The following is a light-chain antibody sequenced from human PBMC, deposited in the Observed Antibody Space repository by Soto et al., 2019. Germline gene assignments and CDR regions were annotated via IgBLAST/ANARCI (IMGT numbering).Light chain of an antibody. CDR1: QSVSRY. J-gene: IGKJ2*01. V-gene: IGKV3-11*01. Sequence: EIVLTQSPATLSLSPGERATLSCRASQSVSRYLAWYQQKPGQAPRLLIYDASNRATGIPARFSGSVSGTGFIITISSLEAEDFAVYYCQQRSSWPPTFGQGTKLEIK. CDR2: DAS. CDR3: QQRSSWPPT.